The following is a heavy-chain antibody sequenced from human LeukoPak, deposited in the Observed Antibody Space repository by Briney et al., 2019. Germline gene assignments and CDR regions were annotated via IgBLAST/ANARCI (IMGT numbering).Heavy chain of an antibody. D-gene: IGHD4-11*01. V-gene: IGHV3-23*01. Sequence: GGSLRLSCTASGFTFGDYAMSWVRQAPGKGLEWVSAISGSGGSTHYADSVKGRFTISRDNSKNTLYLQMNSLRAEDTAVYYCAKGPLDYIHGTHYFDCWGQGTLVTVSS. CDR3: AKGPLDYIHGTHYFDC. CDR2: ISGSGGST. CDR1: GFTFGDYA. J-gene: IGHJ4*02.